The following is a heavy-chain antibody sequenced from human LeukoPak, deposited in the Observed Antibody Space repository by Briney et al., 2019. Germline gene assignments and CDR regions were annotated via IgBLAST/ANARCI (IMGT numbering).Heavy chain of an antibody. CDR3: ARATLKVGAYPIQYFDY. V-gene: IGHV3-7*01. D-gene: IGHD1-26*01. Sequence: PGGSLRLSCAASGFTFSSYWMSWVRQAPGKGLEWVANIKQDGSEKYYVDSVKGRFTISRDNAKNSLYLQMNSLRAEDTAVYYCARATLKVGAYPIQYFDYWGQGTLVTVSS. CDR2: IKQDGSEK. J-gene: IGHJ4*02. CDR1: GFTFSSYW.